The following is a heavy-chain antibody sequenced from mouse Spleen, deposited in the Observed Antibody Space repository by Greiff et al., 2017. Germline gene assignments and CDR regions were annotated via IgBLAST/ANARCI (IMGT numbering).Heavy chain of an antibody. CDR3: ARRYSYEDYFDY. Sequence: VQLQQSVAELVRPGASVKLSCTASGFNINNTYMHWVKQRPEQGLEWIGRIDPANGNTKYDPKFKGKATLTADTSSNTAYLQLSSLTSEDTAIYYCARRYSYEDYFDYWGQGTTLTVSS. J-gene: IGHJ2*01. V-gene: IGHV14-3*01. D-gene: IGHD2-12*01. CDR2: IDPANGNT. CDR1: GFNINNTY.